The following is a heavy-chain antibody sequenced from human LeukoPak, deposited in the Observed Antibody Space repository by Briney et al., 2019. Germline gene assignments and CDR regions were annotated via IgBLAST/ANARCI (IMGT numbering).Heavy chain of an antibody. CDR1: GFSVSNY. CDR2: IRDSGET. D-gene: IGHD4-17*01. J-gene: IGHJ5*02. V-gene: IGHV3-66*03. CDR3: ARDRAVTQDWVEFDP. Sequence: GGSLRLSCAGSGFSVSNYMSRVRQAPGKGLEWVSLIRDSGETFYADSVKGRFTISRDNSKNTMYLQMNRLRVEDTAVYFCARDRAVTQDWVEFDPWGQGTLVTVSS.